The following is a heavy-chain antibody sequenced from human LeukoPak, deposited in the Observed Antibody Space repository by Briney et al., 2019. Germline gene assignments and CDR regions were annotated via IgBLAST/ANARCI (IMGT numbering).Heavy chain of an antibody. CDR1: GFTFSIYC. Sequence: GGSLRLSCAASGFTFSIYCISWVRQAPGKGLEWVANIKQDGSEKYYVGSVKGRFTISRDNAKNSLYLQMNSLRAEDTAVYYCARRGDLLDYWGQGTLVTVSS. CDR3: ARRGDLLDY. CDR2: IKQDGSEK. D-gene: IGHD1-26*01. V-gene: IGHV3-7*03. J-gene: IGHJ4*02.